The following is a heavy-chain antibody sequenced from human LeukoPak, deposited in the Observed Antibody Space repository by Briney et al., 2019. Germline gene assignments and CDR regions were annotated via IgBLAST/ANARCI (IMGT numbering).Heavy chain of an antibody. CDR3: ARVGCSGGSCEFDY. J-gene: IGHJ4*02. CDR2: INHSGST. V-gene: IGHV4-34*01. Sequence: SETLSLTCAVYGGSFSGYYWSWIRQPPGKGLEWIGEINHSGSTNYNPSLKSRVTISVDTSKNRFSLKLSSVTAADTAVYYCARVGCSGGSCEFDYWGQGTLVTVSS. D-gene: IGHD2-15*01. CDR1: GGSFSGYY.